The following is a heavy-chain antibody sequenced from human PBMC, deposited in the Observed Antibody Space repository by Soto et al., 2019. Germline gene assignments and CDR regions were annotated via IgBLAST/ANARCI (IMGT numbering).Heavy chain of an antibody. CDR2: ISGSGGST. V-gene: IGHV3-23*01. D-gene: IGHD2-2*01. CDR3: AKSLVVPAAMPSTDV. Sequence: PGGSLRLSCAASGFTFSSYAMSWVRQAPGKGLEWVSAISGSGGSTYYADSVKGRFTISRDNPKNTLYLQMNSLRAEDTAVYYCAKSLVVPAAMPSTDVWGKGTSVTLSS. J-gene: IGHJ6*04. CDR1: GFTFSSYA.